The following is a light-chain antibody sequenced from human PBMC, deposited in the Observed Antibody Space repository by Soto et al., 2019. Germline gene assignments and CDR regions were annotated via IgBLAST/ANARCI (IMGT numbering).Light chain of an antibody. J-gene: IGKJ2*01. CDR3: QQYYSTLRT. Sequence: DIVMTQSPDSLAVSLGERATINCKSSQSVLYSSNNKNYLAWYQQKPGQPPQLLIYWASTRESGVPDRFSGSGSGTDFTLTISSLQAEDVAVYYCQQYYSTLRTFGQGTKLEIK. V-gene: IGKV4-1*01. CDR1: QSVLYSSNNKNY. CDR2: WAS.